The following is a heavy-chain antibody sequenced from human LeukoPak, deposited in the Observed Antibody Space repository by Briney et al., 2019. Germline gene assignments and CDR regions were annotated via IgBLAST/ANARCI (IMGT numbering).Heavy chain of an antibody. CDR3: ARGGSGSYYKAGYYMDV. V-gene: IGHV4-34*01. D-gene: IGHD3-10*01. CDR1: VGSFSGYY. J-gene: IGHJ6*03. Sequence: SETLSLTCALYVGSFSGYYWSWIRQPPGKGLEWIGEINHSGSTNYNPSLKSRVTISVDTSKNQFSLKLSSVTAADTAVYYCARGGSGSYYKAGYYMDVWGKGTTVTVS. CDR2: INHSGST.